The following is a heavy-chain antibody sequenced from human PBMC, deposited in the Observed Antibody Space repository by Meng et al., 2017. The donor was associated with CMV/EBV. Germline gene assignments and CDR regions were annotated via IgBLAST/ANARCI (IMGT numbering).Heavy chain of an antibody. V-gene: IGHV3-21*01. CDR1: GFTFSSYS. D-gene: IGHD3-22*01. CDR3: ARAAPYYYDKYCMDV. Sequence: GESLKISCAASGFTFSSYSMNWVRQAPGKGLEWVSSISSSSSYIYYADSVKGRFTISRDNAKNSLYLQMNSLRAEDTAVYYCARAAPYYYDKYCMDVWGQGTTVTVSS. CDR2: ISSSSSYI. J-gene: IGHJ6*02.